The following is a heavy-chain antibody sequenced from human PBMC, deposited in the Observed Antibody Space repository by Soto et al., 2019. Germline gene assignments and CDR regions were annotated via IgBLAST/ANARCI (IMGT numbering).Heavy chain of an antibody. CDR2: IDTSGTKI. Sequence: QVQLVESGGDLVKPGGSLRLSCAASGYTFSDYDMSWIRQAPGKGLEWISYIDTSGTKIYYADFVKGRFTITRDNAKNSLYLEMNRLRDEDTAVYYCASHYDMWSGYLSPVDYWGQGTLVTVSS. CDR1: GYTFSDYD. CDR3: ASHYDMWSGYLSPVDY. V-gene: IGHV3-11*01. J-gene: IGHJ4*02. D-gene: IGHD3-3*01.